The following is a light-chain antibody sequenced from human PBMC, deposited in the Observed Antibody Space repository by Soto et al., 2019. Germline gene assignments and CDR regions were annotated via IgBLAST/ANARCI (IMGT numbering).Light chain of an antibody. J-gene: IGKJ2*01. CDR3: QQYNNWPPYT. V-gene: IGKV3-15*01. CDR1: QSVFSN. Sequence: EIVMTQSPATLSVSPGERATLSCRASQSVFSNLAWYQQKPGQAPRLLIYGASTRATGIPARFSGSGSGTEFTLTISSLQSEDFAVYYCQQYNNWPPYTFGHGTKLEIK. CDR2: GAS.